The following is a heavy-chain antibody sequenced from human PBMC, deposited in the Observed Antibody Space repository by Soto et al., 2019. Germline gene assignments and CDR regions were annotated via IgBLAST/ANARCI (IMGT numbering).Heavy chain of an antibody. CDR2: IYPGDSDT. CDR1: GYSFTSYW. Sequence: PGESLKISCKGSGYSFTSYWIGWVRQMPGKGLEWMGIIYPGDSDTRYSPSFQGQVTISADKSISTAYLQWSSLKASDTAMYYCARLSPTVTTGPVNYYYYYGMDVWGQGTTVTVSS. CDR3: ARLSPTVTTGPVNYYYYYGMDV. J-gene: IGHJ6*02. V-gene: IGHV5-51*01. D-gene: IGHD4-4*01.